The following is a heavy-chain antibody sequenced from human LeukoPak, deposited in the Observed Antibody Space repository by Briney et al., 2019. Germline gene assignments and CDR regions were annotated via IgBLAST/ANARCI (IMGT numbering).Heavy chain of an antibody. J-gene: IGHJ4*02. Sequence: PGGSLRLSCAASGFTFSNYWMTWVRQAPGKGLEWVANIKPDGRDKYYVDSVEGRFTISRDNAKNSLYLQMNSLRAEDTAVYSCSSGTPQCGDRVLNYWGQGTLVIVSS. CDR3: SSGTPQCGDRVLNY. D-gene: IGHD2-15*01. CDR2: IKPDGRDK. CDR1: GFTFSNYW. V-gene: IGHV3-7*01.